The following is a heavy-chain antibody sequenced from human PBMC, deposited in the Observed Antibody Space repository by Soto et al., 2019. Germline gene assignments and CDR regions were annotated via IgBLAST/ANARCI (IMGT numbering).Heavy chain of an antibody. D-gene: IGHD5-12*01. CDR2: IIPIFGTA. CDR1: GGTFSSYA. J-gene: IGHJ4*02. Sequence: QVQLVQSGAEVKKPGSSVKVSCKASGGTFSSYAISWVRQAPGQGLEWMGGIIPIFGTANYAQKFQGRVTITADESTSTADMELSSLRSEDTAVYYCASSLPNRGEMATIRGHSFDYWGQGTLVTVSS. CDR3: ASSLPNRGEMATIRGHSFDY. V-gene: IGHV1-69*12.